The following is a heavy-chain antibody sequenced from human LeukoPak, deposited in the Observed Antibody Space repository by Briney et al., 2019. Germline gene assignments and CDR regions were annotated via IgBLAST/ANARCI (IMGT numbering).Heavy chain of an antibody. J-gene: IGHJ3*02. Sequence: SETLSLTCTVSGASMSIYYSSWIRQPPGKGLEWIGFFSYSGSANYNPSLKSRVTISVDTSKKQFSLSLTSVTAADTAVYYCARPVSSSWVDAFDIWGQGTMVTVSS. CDR2: FSYSGSA. V-gene: IGHV4-59*08. CDR1: GASMSIYY. D-gene: IGHD6-13*01. CDR3: ARPVSSSWVDAFDI.